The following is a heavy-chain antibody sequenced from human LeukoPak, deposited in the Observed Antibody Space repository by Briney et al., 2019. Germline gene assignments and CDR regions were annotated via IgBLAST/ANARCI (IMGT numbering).Heavy chain of an antibody. CDR3: ARASRDGYNQNFVH. D-gene: IGHD5-24*01. CDR2: IYPGGSET. V-gene: IGHV5-51*01. J-gene: IGHJ4*02. Sequence: KPGESLKISCKGLGYSFSSDWNAWVRQRPGKGLERMGIIYPGGSETRYDPSFQGQVTISADSSTSTAYLQWSSLRASDTAMYYCARASRDGYNQNFVHWGQGTLVTVSS. CDR1: GYSFSSDW.